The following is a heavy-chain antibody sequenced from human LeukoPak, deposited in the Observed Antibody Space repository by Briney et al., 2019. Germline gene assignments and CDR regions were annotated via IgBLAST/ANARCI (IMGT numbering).Heavy chain of an antibody. CDR3: ATTERWSRALDY. CDR1: GYTLTGYY. D-gene: IGHD4-23*01. Sequence: ASVKVSCKASGYTLTGYYMHWMRQAPGQGLEWMGIINPSGGSTSYAQKFQGRVTMTRDMSTNTVYMELSSLRSEDTAVYYCATTERWSRALDYWGQGTLVTVSS. CDR2: INPSGGST. V-gene: IGHV1-46*01. J-gene: IGHJ4*02.